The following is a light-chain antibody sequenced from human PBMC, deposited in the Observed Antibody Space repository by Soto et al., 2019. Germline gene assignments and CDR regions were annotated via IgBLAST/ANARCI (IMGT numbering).Light chain of an antibody. CDR2: AVS. Sequence: DIVLTQSPGTLSLSPGERATRSCRASHSVDSRYLAWYQQKPGQAPRLLIYAVSSRATGIPDRFSGSGSGTDFTLTISRLEPEDFAEYYCQQYGSSPRYSFGQGTKLEIK. V-gene: IGKV3-20*01. CDR3: QQYGSSPRYS. J-gene: IGKJ2*03. CDR1: HSVDSRY.